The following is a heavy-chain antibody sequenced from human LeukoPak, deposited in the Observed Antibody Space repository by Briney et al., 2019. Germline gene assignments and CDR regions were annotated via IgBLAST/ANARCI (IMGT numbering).Heavy chain of an antibody. CDR2: ISGSGGST. D-gene: IGHD1-1*01. J-gene: IGHJ6*03. CDR3: AKDPRPDWTQDPGEEDMDV. V-gene: IGHV3-23*01. CDR1: GFTFSSYA. Sequence: PGGSLRLSCAASGFTFSSYAMSWVRQAPGKGLEWVSAISGSGGSTYYADSVKGRFTISRDNSKNTLYLQMNSLRAEDTAVYYCAKDPRPDWTQDPGEEDMDVWGKGTTVTVSS.